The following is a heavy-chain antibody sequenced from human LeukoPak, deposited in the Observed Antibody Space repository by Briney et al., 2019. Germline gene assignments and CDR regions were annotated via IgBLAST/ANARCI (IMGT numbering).Heavy chain of an antibody. Sequence: SETLSLTCTVSGGSISSYYWSWIRQPPGKGLEWIGYIYYSGSTNYNPSLKSRVTISVDTSKNQFSLKLSSVTAADTAVYYCARDCSSTSCYPPGFDPWGQGTLVTVSP. CDR1: GGSISSYY. D-gene: IGHD2-2*01. CDR2: IYYSGST. V-gene: IGHV4-59*01. J-gene: IGHJ5*02. CDR3: ARDCSSTSCYPPGFDP.